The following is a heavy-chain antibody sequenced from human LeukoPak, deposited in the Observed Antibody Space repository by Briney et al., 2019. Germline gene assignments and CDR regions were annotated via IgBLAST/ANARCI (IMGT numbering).Heavy chain of an antibody. V-gene: IGHV4-59*08. CDR2: TYYSGST. CDR3: ARLNGSGSYFDY. J-gene: IGHJ4*02. D-gene: IGHD3-10*01. Sequence: SETLSLTCTVSGGSISSYYWSWIRQPPGKGLEWIGYTYYSGSTNYNPSLKSRVTISVDTSKNQFPLKLSSVTAADTAVYYCARLNGSGSYFDYWGQGTLVTVSS. CDR1: GGSISSYY.